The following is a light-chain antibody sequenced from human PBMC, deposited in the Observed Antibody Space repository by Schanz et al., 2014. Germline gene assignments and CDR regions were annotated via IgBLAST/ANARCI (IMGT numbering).Light chain of an antibody. Sequence: EIVLTQSPVTLSLSPGERATLSCRTSQSVSSNYLAWYQQKPGQAPRLLIYDASNRATGIPDRFSGSGSGTDFTLTISRLEPEDFAVYYCQQRTNWPPLTFGGGTRVEIK. CDR2: DAS. V-gene: IGKV3D-20*02. CDR3: QQRTNWPPLT. CDR1: QSVSSNY. J-gene: IGKJ4*01.